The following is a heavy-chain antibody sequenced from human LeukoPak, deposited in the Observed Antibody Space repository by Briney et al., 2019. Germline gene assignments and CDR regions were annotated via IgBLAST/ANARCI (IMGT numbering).Heavy chain of an antibody. V-gene: IGHV1-2*02. J-gene: IGHJ6*03. Sequence: GASVKVSCKASGYTFTGYYMHWVRQAPGQGLEWMGWINPNSGGTNYAQKFQGRVTMTRDTSISTAYMELSRLRSDDTAVYYCATGIGGNSRYYYYYYMDVWGKGTTVTVSS. D-gene: IGHD4-23*01. CDR1: GYTFTGYY. CDR3: ATGIGGNSRYYYYYYMDV. CDR2: INPNSGGT.